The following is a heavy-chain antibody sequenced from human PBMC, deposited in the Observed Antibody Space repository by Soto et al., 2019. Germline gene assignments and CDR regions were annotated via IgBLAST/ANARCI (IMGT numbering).Heavy chain of an antibody. V-gene: IGHV4-4*07. D-gene: IGHD6-13*01. Sequence: PSETLSLTCTVSRGSISSYCWSWIRQPAGKGLGWIGRISTSGSANYNPSLKSRVTLSVDTSKNQFSLKLISVTAADTAVYYCAREPGRLAAAGSTPTWFDPWGQGTVVTVSS. CDR2: ISTSGSA. CDR1: RGSISSYC. J-gene: IGHJ5*02. CDR3: AREPGRLAAAGSTPTWFDP.